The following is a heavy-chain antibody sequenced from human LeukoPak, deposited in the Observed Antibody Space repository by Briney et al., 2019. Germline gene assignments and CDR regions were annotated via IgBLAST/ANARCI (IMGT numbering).Heavy chain of an antibody. CDR3: ARGGGTSGPELDY. CDR2: INPHSGGT. D-gene: IGHD3-3*01. Sequence: ASVKVSCKASGYTFTGYFMHGVRQAPGQGLEWMGWINPHSGGTDNAQNFQGRVTMTRDTSINTAYMELTRMTSDDTAVYFCARGGGTSGPELDYWGQGTLVTVSS. J-gene: IGHJ4*02. V-gene: IGHV1-2*02. CDR1: GYTFTGYF.